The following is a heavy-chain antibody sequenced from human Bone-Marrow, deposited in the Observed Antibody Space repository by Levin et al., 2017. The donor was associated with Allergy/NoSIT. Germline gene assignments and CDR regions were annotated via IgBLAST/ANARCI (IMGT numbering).Heavy chain of an antibody. J-gene: IGHJ4*02. V-gene: IGHV3-21*01. CDR1: GFTFSSYS. Sequence: GESLKISCAASGFTFSSYSMNWVRQAPGKGLEWVSSISSSSSYIYYADSVKGRFTISRDNAKNSLYLQMNSLRAEDTAVYYCAREPVGLSVYWGQGTLVTVSS. CDR2: ISSSSSYI. CDR3: AREPVGLSVY. D-gene: IGHD1-26*01.